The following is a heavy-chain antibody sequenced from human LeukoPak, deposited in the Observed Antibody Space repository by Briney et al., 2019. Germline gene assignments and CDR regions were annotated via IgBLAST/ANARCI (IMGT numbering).Heavy chain of an antibody. V-gene: IGHV1-18*01. D-gene: IGHD4-11*01. CDR1: GYTFTSYA. Sequence: ASVKVSCKASGYTFTSYAVSWVRQAPGQGLEWMGWISGYNGYTNYAQKFQFRVTMTTDTSTSTAYMELRSLTSDDTAVYYCARDKAVTTELTQYFHHWGQGTLVTVSS. CDR3: ARDKAVTTELTQYFHH. J-gene: IGHJ1*01. CDR2: ISGYNGYT.